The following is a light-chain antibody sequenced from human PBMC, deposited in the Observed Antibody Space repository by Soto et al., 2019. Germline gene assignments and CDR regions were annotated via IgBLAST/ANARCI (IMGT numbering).Light chain of an antibody. V-gene: IGKV3-20*01. J-gene: IGKJ4*01. CDR1: QSVSRRY. CDR2: DVS. Sequence: IVLTQSPDTLSLSPGQRATLSCRASQSVSRRYLAWYQQKPGQAPMLLIYDVSERASDIPDRFSGSWSRTDFTLTINTRVPEDVAVYYCQYQGSFGGGTKVEIK. CDR3: QYQGS.